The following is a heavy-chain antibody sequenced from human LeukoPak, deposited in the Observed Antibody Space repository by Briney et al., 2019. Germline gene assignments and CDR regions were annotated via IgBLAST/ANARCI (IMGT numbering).Heavy chain of an antibody. CDR2: IKHDGSEN. D-gene: IGHD3-22*01. V-gene: IGHV3-7*01. CDR3: ATMIVVIGDDAFDI. Sequence: PGGSLRLSCAASGFTFSSYWMRWVRQAPGKGLEGVADIKHDGSENTYVDSVKGRFTISRDDAKNSLYLQMNSLRAEDTAVYYCATMIVVIGDDAFDIWGHGTMVTVSS. CDR1: GFTFSSYW. J-gene: IGHJ3*02.